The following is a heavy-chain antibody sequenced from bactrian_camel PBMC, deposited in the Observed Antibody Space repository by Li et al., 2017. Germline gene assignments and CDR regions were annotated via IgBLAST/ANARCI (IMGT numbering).Heavy chain of an antibody. CDR1: GYTFRTNC. D-gene: IGHD5*01. CDR3: AFAVVGGGLWYDTYEYHY. J-gene: IGHJ4*01. Sequence: VESGGGSVQAGGSLTLSCVVSGYTFRTNCMGWFRQVPGKDREAVAAIGTDDGRTYYADSAKGRFTVSQDNGKNTLSLQMTALKPEDTAVYYCAFAVVGGGLWYDTYEYHYWGQGTQVTVS. V-gene: IGHV3S54*01. CDR2: IGTDDGRT.